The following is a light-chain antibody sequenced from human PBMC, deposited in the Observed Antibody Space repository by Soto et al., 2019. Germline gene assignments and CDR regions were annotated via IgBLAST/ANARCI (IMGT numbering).Light chain of an antibody. CDR1: QNIRTY. V-gene: IGKV1-39*01. J-gene: IGKJ2*01. CDR2: AAS. Sequence: DIQLTQSPSSLSASVGDRVTITCRASQNIRTYLNWYQQKPRKAPKVLIYAASSLQSGVPSRFSGCGSGTDFTLTISSLQPEDFATYYCQQSSVTPYTFGQGTNLQIE. CDR3: QQSSVTPYT.